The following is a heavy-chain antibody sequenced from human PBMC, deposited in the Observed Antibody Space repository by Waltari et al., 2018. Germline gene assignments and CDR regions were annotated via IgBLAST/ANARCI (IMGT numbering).Heavy chain of an antibody. Sequence: QVQLVESGGGVVQPGGSLRLSCAASGFTFSSYGIHWVRQAPGKGLEWVAFIRYDGSNKYYADSVKGRFTISRDNSKNTLYLQMNSLRAEDTAVYYCAKGLPGLRHNWFDPWGQGTLVTVSS. CDR1: GFTFSSYG. V-gene: IGHV3-30*02. CDR2: IRYDGSNK. CDR3: AKGLPGLRHNWFDP. D-gene: IGHD4-17*01. J-gene: IGHJ5*02.